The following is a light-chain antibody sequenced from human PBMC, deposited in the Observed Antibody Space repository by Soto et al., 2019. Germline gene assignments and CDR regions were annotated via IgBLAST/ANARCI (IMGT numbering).Light chain of an antibody. CDR1: QGISGW. J-gene: IGKJ1*01. V-gene: IGKV1-5*01. CDR2: DAS. CDR3: QQYSTYSRT. Sequence: DIQLTQSPSFLSASVGDRVTITCRASQGISGWLAWYQQKPGKAPKPLIYDASTLESGVPSRSSGSGSGTEFTLTISSLQPDDFATYYCQQYSTYSRTFGQGTKVDI.